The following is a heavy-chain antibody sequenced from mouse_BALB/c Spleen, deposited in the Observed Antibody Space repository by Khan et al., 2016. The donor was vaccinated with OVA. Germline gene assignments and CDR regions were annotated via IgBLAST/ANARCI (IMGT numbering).Heavy chain of an antibody. CDR3: TRLAYYYDSEGFAY. J-gene: IGHJ3*01. CDR2: ISTGGSYT. V-gene: IGHV5-6*01. CDR1: GFTFSTFG. Sequence: EVELVESGGDLVKPGGSLKLSCAASGFTFSTFGMSWVRQTPDKRLEWVATISTGGSYTYYPAIMQGRFIISRDNAKNTLDLQMSSLKSEDTAMNYCTRLAYYYDSEGFAYWGQGTLVTVSA. D-gene: IGHD1-1*01.